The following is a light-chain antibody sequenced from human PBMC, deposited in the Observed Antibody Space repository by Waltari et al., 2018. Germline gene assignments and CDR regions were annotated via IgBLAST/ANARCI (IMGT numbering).Light chain of an antibody. CDR2: GVN. Sequence: QSALTQPPSASGSPGQSVTISCTGTSSDVGVYKYVSWYQQHPGKAPKLMIYGVNKRPSGFPVRFSGSKSGTTASLTVSGLQAEDEADYYCSSYAGYIPVVFGGGTKLTVL. CDR3: SSYAGYIPVV. J-gene: IGLJ2*01. V-gene: IGLV2-8*01. CDR1: SSDVGVYKY.